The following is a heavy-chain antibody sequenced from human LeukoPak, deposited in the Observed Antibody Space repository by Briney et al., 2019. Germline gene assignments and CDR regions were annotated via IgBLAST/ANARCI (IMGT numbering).Heavy chain of an antibody. V-gene: IGHV1-24*01. Sequence: ASVKVSCKVSGYTLTELSMHWVRQAPGKGLEWMGGFDPEDGETIYAQKFQGRVTMTEDTSTDTAYMELSSLISEDTAVYYCATDPVSNHDYGDTHAFDIWGQGTMVTVSS. CDR3: ATDPVSNHDYGDTHAFDI. CDR2: FDPEDGET. D-gene: IGHD4-17*01. J-gene: IGHJ3*02. CDR1: GYTLTELS.